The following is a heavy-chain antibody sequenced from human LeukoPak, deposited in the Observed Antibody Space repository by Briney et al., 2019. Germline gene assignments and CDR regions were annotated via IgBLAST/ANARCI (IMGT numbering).Heavy chain of an antibody. J-gene: IGHJ3*02. CDR3: AREPAWRAFDI. CDR2: ISSSSSTI. D-gene: IGHD5-12*01. Sequence: PGGSLRLSCAASGFTFSSYSMNWDRQAPGKGLEWVSYISSSSSTIYYADSVKGRFTISRDNAKNSLYLQMNSLRAEDTAVYSCAREPAWRAFDIWGQGTMVTVSS. V-gene: IGHV3-48*01. CDR1: GFTFSSYS.